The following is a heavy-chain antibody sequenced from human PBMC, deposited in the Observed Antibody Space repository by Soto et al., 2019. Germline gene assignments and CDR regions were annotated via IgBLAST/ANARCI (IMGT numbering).Heavy chain of an antibody. Sequence: GGSLRLSCAASGFTFSSYGMHWVRQAPGKGLEWVAVIWYDGSNKYYADSVKGRFTISRDNSKNTLYLQMNSLRAEDTAVYYCARDAVAVVHYYYYMDVWGKGTTVTVSS. D-gene: IGHD6-19*01. CDR2: IWYDGSNK. CDR1: GFTFSSYG. V-gene: IGHV3-33*01. CDR3: ARDAVAVVHYYYYMDV. J-gene: IGHJ6*03.